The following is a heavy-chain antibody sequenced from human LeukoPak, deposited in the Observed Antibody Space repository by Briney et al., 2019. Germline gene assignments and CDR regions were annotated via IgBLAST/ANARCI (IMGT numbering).Heavy chain of an antibody. J-gene: IGHJ6*02. Sequence: GESLKISCKGSGYRFTNYWIGWVRQMPGKGLEWMGIIYPGDSDTKYSPPFQGHVTISADKSISTAYLQWSSLKASDTAMYYCARRPAATDYYYYGMDVWGQGTTVTVSS. D-gene: IGHD2-2*01. CDR3: ARRPAATDYYYYGMDV. V-gene: IGHV5-51*01. CDR2: IYPGDSDT. CDR1: GYRFTNYW.